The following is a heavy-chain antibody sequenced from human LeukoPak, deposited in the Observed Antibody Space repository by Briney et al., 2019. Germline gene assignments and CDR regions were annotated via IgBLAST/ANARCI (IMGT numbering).Heavy chain of an antibody. CDR2: INQISSHI. D-gene: IGHD3-9*01. Sequence: GGSLRLSCAASGFAFSSYSMNWVRQAPGKGLEWVSSINQISSHIYYAESVRGRFSTSRDNAKNSVYLQMNSLRAEDTAIYYCARDATQYLRYGYFDYWGPGILVTVSS. V-gene: IGHV3-21*01. CDR1: GFAFSSYS. CDR3: ARDATQYLRYGYFDY. J-gene: IGHJ4*02.